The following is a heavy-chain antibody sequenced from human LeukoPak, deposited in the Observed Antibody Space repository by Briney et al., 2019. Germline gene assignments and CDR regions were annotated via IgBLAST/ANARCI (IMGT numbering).Heavy chain of an antibody. CDR1: GYTFTSFY. CDR3: ARAGENYYDFYY. Sequence: GGSLRISCQGSGYTFTSFYMHWLRQAPGQGLEWMGIFNPSGSSTTYAQKFQGRVTMTRDTSTSIVYMELSSLGSEDTAVYYCARAGENYYDFYYWGQGTLVTVSS. J-gene: IGHJ4*02. CDR2: FNPSGSST. V-gene: IGHV1-46*01. D-gene: IGHD1-26*01.